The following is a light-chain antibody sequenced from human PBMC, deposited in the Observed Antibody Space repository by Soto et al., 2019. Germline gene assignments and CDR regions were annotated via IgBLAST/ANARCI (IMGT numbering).Light chain of an antibody. J-gene: IGKJ3*01. V-gene: IGKV3-20*01. CDR3: QQYGSSPFT. CDR2: GAS. Sequence: EIVLTQSPGTLSLSPGERATLSCRASQSVSSSYLAWHQQKPGQAPRLLIYGASSRATGIPDRFRGSGSGTDFTLTISRLEPEDFAVYYCQQYGSSPFTFGPGTKVDIK. CDR1: QSVSSSY.